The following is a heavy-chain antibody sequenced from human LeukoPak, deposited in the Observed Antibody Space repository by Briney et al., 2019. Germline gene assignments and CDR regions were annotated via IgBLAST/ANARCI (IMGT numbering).Heavy chain of an antibody. D-gene: IGHD6-13*01. CDR1: GYTFTGYY. CDR2: INPNSGGT. CDR3: ARALAAAATH. V-gene: IGHV1-2*02. Sequence: ASVKVSCKASGYTFTGYYMHWVRQAPGQGLEWMGWINPNSGGTNYAQKFQGRVTMTRDTSVGIAYTELDRVRSDDTAVYYCARALAAAATHWGQGTLVTVCS. J-gene: IGHJ4*02.